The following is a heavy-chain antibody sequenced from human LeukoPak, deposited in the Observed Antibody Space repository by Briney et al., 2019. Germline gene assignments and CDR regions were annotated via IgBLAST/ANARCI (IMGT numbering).Heavy chain of an antibody. CDR2: IYHGGST. CDR3: ARLPGSYLNFDY. CDR1: GGSFSAYS. Sequence: SETLSLTCAVYGGSFSAYSWNWIRQPPGRGLEWIGEIYHGGSTYYNPSLKSRVTISVDTSKNQFSLKLSSVTAADTAVYYCARLPGSYLNFDYWGQGTLVTVSS. D-gene: IGHD1-26*01. J-gene: IGHJ4*02. V-gene: IGHV4-34*01.